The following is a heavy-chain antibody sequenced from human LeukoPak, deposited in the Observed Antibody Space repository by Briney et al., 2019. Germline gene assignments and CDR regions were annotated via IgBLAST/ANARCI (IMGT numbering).Heavy chain of an antibody. Sequence: GGSLRLSCTASGFTFGDYAMSWFRQAPGKGLEWVGFIRSKAYGGTTEYAASVKGRFTISRDNAKNSLYLQMNSLRAEDTALYYCAKDYLYDSSTWGQGTLVTVSS. CDR2: IRSKAYGGTT. J-gene: IGHJ5*02. CDR1: GFTFGDYA. CDR3: AKDYLYDSST. D-gene: IGHD3-16*01. V-gene: IGHV3-49*03.